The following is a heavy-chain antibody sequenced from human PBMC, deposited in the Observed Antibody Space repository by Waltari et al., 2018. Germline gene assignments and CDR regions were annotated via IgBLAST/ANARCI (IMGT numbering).Heavy chain of an antibody. CDR3: AREGGSYGLDY. V-gene: IGHV1-69*08. J-gene: IGHJ4*02. Sequence: VQLVQSGAEVKKPGSSVEVLCKAPGCPFSSYATSWVRQAPGQGLEWMGRIIPIFGTANYAQKFQGRVTITADKSTSTAYMELSSLRSEDTAVYYCAREGGSYGLDYWGQGTLVTVSS. CDR1: GCPFSSYA. CDR2: IIPIFGTA. D-gene: IGHD1-26*01.